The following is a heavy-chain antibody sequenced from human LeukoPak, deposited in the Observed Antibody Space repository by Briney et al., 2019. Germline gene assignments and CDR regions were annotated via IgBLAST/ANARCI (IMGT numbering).Heavy chain of an antibody. CDR2: IRYDGSNK. D-gene: IGHD1-26*01. J-gene: IGHJ4*02. CDR1: GFTFSSYG. Sequence: PGGSLRLSCAASGFTFSSYGMHWVRQAPGKGLEWVAFIRYDGSNKYYADSVKGRFTISRDNAKNSLYLQMNSLRGEDTAVYYCVREGPGGYYRYYFDYWGQGTLVTVSS. V-gene: IGHV3-30*02. CDR3: VREGPGGYYRYYFDY.